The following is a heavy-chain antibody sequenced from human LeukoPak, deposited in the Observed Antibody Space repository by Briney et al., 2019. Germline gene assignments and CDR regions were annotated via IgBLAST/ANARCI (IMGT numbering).Heavy chain of an antibody. J-gene: IGHJ4*02. CDR2: ISGSGGST. Sequence: GGSLRLSRAASGFTFSSYAMSWVRQAPGKGLEWVSAISGSGGSTYYADSVKGRFTISRDNSKNTLYLQMNSLRAEDTAVYYCASYIAVAGTPFDYWGQGTLVTVSS. CDR3: ASYIAVAGTPFDY. V-gene: IGHV3-23*01. CDR1: GFTFSSYA. D-gene: IGHD6-19*01.